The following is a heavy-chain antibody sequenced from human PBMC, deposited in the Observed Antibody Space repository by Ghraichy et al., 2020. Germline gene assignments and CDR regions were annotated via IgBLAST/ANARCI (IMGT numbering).Heavy chain of an antibody. CDR3: AKAPPFYDFWSGYLGY. CDR2: IRYDGSNK. J-gene: IGHJ4*02. D-gene: IGHD3-3*01. CDR1: GFTFSSYG. V-gene: IGHV3-30*02. Sequence: SCAASGFTFSSYGMHWVRQAPGKGLEWVAFIRYDGSNKYYADSVKGRFTISRDNSKNTLYLQMNSLRAEDTAVYYCAKAPPFYDFWSGYLGYWGQGTLVTVSS.